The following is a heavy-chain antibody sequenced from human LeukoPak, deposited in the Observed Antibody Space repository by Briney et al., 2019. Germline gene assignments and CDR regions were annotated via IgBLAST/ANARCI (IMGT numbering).Heavy chain of an antibody. CDR3: ARNKYYYDSSGYYINPYYYYYMDV. CDR1: GGTFSSYA. V-gene: IGHV1-69*13. Sequence: GASVKVSCKASGGTFSSYAISWVRQAPGQGLEWMGGIIPIFCTANYAQKFQGRVTITADESTSTAYMELSSLRSEDTAVYYCARNKYYYDSSGYYINPYYYYYMDVWGKGTTVTISS. CDR2: IIPIFCTA. J-gene: IGHJ6*03. D-gene: IGHD3-22*01.